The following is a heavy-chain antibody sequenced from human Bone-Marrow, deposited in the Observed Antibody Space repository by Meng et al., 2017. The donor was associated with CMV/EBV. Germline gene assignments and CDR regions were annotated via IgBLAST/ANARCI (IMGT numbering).Heavy chain of an antibody. Sequence: GGSLRLSCAASGFTFSSYSMNWVRQAPGKGLEWVANIKQDGSEKFYVDSAKGRFTISRDNAKNLLSLQMNSLRAEDTAVYYCANIPVTTNYNGLDVWGQGTTVTVSS. J-gene: IGHJ6*02. CDR1: GFTFSSYS. D-gene: IGHD4-17*01. CDR3: ANIPVTTNYNGLDV. CDR2: IKQDGSEK. V-gene: IGHV3-7*01.